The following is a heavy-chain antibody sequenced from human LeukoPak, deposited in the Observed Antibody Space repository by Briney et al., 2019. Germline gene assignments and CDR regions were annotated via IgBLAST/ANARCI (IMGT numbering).Heavy chain of an antibody. D-gene: IGHD3-22*01. CDR2: IRTKVNSYAT. CDR3: ANWTPGSNGHYYGYFDY. Sequence: PGGSLRLSCATSGFTFSGSAMHWVRQASGKGLEWVGLIRTKVNSYATAYAASVKGRFTISRDDSMNTAYLQMNSLKTEDTAVYYCANWTPGSNGHYYGYFDYWGQGALVTVSS. CDR1: GFTFSGSA. V-gene: IGHV3-73*01. J-gene: IGHJ4*02.